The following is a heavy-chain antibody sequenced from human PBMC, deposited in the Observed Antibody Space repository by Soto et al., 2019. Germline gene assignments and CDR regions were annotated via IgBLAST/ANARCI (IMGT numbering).Heavy chain of an antibody. Sequence: GASVKVSCKASGGTFSSYAISWVRQAPGQGLEWMGGIIPIFGTASYAQKFQGRATITADESTSTAYMELSSLRSEDTAVYYCARGRDYYDSSGYYNWFDPWGQGTLVTVSS. D-gene: IGHD3-22*01. J-gene: IGHJ5*02. CDR1: GGTFSSYA. CDR2: IIPIFGTA. CDR3: ARGRDYYDSSGYYNWFDP. V-gene: IGHV1-69*13.